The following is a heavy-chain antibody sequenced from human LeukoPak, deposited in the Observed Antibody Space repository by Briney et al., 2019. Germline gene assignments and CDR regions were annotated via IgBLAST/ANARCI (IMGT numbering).Heavy chain of an antibody. D-gene: IGHD2-2*01. CDR2: ISYDDSNE. CDR1: GFTFSTYT. J-gene: IGHJ4*02. Sequence: GRSLRLSCAASGFTFSTYTMHWVRQVPGKGLEWMAVISYDDSNEYYADSVKGRFTISRDNAKNSLYLQMNSLRAEDTAVYYCARSQYCSSTSCYFDYWGQGTLVTVSS. CDR3: ARSQYCSSTSCYFDY. V-gene: IGHV3-30-3*01.